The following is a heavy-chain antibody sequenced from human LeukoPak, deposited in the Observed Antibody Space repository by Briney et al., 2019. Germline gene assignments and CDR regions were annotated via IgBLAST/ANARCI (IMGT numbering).Heavy chain of an antibody. V-gene: IGHV3-21*06. D-gene: IGHD1-14*01. CDR2: IGPAGFDR. CDR3: ATETNGRHYDY. CDR1: GLTFSTSG. Sequence: GGSLRLSCTTSGLTFSTSGFNWVRQAPGKGLEWVASIGPAGFDRYHADSIKGRFTISRDNANNFLYPQMDSLRAEDTAVYYCATETNGRHYDYWGQGTLLTVSS. J-gene: IGHJ4*02.